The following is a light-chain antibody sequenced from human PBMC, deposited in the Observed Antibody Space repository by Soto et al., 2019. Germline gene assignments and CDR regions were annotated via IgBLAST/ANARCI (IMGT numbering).Light chain of an antibody. V-gene: IGKV3-15*01. CDR1: QSVSSN. J-gene: IGKJ3*01. CDR3: QIGVT. Sequence: EIVMTQSSATLSVSPGERATLSCRASQSVSSNLAWYQQKPGQAPRLLIYGASTRATGIPARFSGSGSGTEFTLTISSLQSEDFAVYYCQIGVTFGPGTKVDIK. CDR2: GAS.